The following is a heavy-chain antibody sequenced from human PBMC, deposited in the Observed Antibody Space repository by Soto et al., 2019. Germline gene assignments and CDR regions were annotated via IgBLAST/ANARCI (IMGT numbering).Heavy chain of an antibody. CDR3: ARGGGTILAPLP. Sequence: QVQLMQSGAEMKKPGASVKVSCKASGYTFTGYFMHWVRQAPGQGLEWMGWINTNSGATKNAHKFQGRVTMTRDTSISKAYMELSGLTSDDTAVYFCARGGGTILAPLPWGQGTLVTVSS. J-gene: IGHJ5*02. CDR1: GYTFTGYF. V-gene: IGHV1-2*02. CDR2: INTNSGAT. D-gene: IGHD3-3*01.